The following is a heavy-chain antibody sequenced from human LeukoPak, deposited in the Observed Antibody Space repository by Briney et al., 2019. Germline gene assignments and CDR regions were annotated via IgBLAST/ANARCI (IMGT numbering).Heavy chain of an antibody. Sequence: GGSLRLSCAASGFTVSSNYMSWVRQAPGKGLEWVSVIYSGGSTYYADSVKGRFTISKGNSKNTLYLQMNSLRAEDTAVYYCVEGGAARFDYWGQGTLVAVSS. V-gene: IGHV3-66*01. J-gene: IGHJ4*02. D-gene: IGHD5-18*01. CDR3: VEGGAARFDY. CDR1: GFTVSSNY. CDR2: IYSGGST.